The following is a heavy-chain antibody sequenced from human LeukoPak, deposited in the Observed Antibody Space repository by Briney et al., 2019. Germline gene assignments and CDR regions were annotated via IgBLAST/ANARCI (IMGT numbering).Heavy chain of an antibody. Sequence: PGGSLRLSCAASGFTFSSYWMHWVRQAPGKGLVWVSRINSDGSSTSYADSVKGRFTISRDNAKNTLYLQMNSLRAEDTAVYYCARVKLRIGGNFDYWGQGTLVTVSS. V-gene: IGHV3-74*01. CDR1: GFTFSSYW. D-gene: IGHD4-23*01. J-gene: IGHJ4*02. CDR3: ARVKLRIGGNFDY. CDR2: INSDGSST.